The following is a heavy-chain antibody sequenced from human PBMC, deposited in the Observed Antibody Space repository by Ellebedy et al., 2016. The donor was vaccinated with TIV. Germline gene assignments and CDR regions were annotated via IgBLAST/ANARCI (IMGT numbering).Heavy chain of an antibody. CDR3: ARVTTMVRGVIRCLDV. CDR2: ISAYNGNT. V-gene: IGHV1-18*01. CDR1: GYTFINYG. J-gene: IGHJ6*02. Sequence: AASVKVSCKASGYTFINYGISWVRQAPGHGLEWMGWISAYNGNTKYAQRLQGRVTMTTDTSTSTAYMELRSLRADDTAVYYCARVTTMVRGVIRCLDVWGHGTTVTVSS. D-gene: IGHD3-10*01.